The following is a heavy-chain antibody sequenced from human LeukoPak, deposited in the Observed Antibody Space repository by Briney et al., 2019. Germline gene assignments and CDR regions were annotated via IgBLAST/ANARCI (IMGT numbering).Heavy chain of an antibody. J-gene: IGHJ4*02. CDR2: SYYSGCT. CDR1: AGSISSSSYD. Sequence: NPSETLSLTCTVSAGSISSSSYDWGWLRQPPGKGLEWIANSYYSGCTYNNPSLKSRVTIAVDTSKNQFSLKLSSVTAADTAVYYCARHAYGSGSYSLYYFDYWGQGTLVTVSS. CDR3: ARHAYGSGSYSLYYFDY. D-gene: IGHD3-10*01. V-gene: IGHV4-39*01.